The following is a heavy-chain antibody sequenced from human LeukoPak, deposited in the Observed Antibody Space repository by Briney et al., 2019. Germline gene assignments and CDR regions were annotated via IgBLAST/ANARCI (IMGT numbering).Heavy chain of an antibody. Sequence: SQTLSLTCAVSGGSISSGSYSWSWIRQPPGKGLEWIGYIYHSGSTYYNPSLKSRVTISVDRSKNQFSLKLSSVTAADTAVYYCARAGDYVDYWGQGTLVTVSS. CDR2: IYHSGST. CDR1: GGSISSGSYS. D-gene: IGHD4-17*01. J-gene: IGHJ4*02. V-gene: IGHV4-30-2*01. CDR3: ARAGDYVDY.